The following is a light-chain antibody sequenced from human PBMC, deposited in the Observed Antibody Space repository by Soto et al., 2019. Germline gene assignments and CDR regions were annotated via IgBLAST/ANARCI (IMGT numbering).Light chain of an antibody. J-gene: IGKJ1*01. Sequence: LQMTQSPSTLSASVSARVTITCRASQSISSWLAWYQQKPGKAPKLLIYDASSLESGVPSRFSGSGSGTECTLTISSLQSDDFATYYCQQYNSYSLTFGQGTKVDIK. CDR1: QSISSW. V-gene: IGKV1-5*01. CDR2: DAS. CDR3: QQYNSYSLT.